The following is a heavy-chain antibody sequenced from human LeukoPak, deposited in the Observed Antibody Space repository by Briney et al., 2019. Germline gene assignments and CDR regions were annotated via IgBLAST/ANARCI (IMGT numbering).Heavy chain of an antibody. V-gene: IGHV1-8*01. J-gene: IGHJ4*02. CDR1: GYTFTSYD. D-gene: IGHD3-9*01. CDR2: MNPNSGNT. Sequence: GASVKVSCKASGYTFTSYDINWVRQATGQGLEWMGWMNPNSGNTGYAQKFQGRVTMTRNTSISTAYMELSSLRSEDTAVYYCARGSYDILTGYCTVFYYWGQGTLVTVSS. CDR3: ARGSYDILTGYCTVFYY.